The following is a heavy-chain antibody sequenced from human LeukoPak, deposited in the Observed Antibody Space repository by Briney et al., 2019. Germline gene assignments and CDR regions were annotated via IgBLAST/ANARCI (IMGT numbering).Heavy chain of an antibody. CDR1: GGSISSSSYY. CDR2: IYYSGST. D-gene: IGHD3-10*01. V-gene: IGHV4-39*07. Sequence: SETLSLTCTVSGGSISSSSYYWGWIRQPPGKGLEWIGSIYYSGSTDYNPSLKSRVTISVDTSKNQFSLKLSSVTAADTAVYYCARDGPAYYYGSGSYYNPGFDPWGQGTLVTVSS. CDR3: ARDGPAYYYGSGSYYNPGFDP. J-gene: IGHJ5*02.